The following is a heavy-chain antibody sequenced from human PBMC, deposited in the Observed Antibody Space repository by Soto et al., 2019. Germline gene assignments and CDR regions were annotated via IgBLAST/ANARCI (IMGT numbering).Heavy chain of an antibody. J-gene: IGHJ6*02. CDR1: GFTFSSYS. V-gene: IGHV3-48*02. D-gene: IGHD3-3*01. Sequence: EVQLVESGGGLVQPGGSLRLSCAASGFTFSSYSMNWVRQAPGKGLEWVSYISSSSSTIYYADSVKGRFTISRDNAKNSLYLQMNSLRDEDTAVYYCARDPPSTQTYYDFWSGYYSSNCWANGMDGWGQGTTVTVSS. CDR2: ISSSSSTI. CDR3: ARDPPSTQTYYDFWSGYYSSNCWANGMDG.